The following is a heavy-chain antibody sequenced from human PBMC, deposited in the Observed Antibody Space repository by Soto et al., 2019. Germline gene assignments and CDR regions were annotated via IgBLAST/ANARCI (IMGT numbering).Heavy chain of an antibody. D-gene: IGHD3-10*01. CDR1: GGSFSGYY. J-gene: IGHJ6*02. CDR2: VNHGGTS. Sequence: SETLSLTCAVHGGSFSGYYWDWIRQPPGKGLEWIGEVNHGGTSNYNPSLKSRAIISVDTSKNQFSLKLTSVTAADTAVYYCARHSPPFFYGSGPWDVWGQGTTVTVSS. CDR3: ARHSPPFFYGSGPWDV. V-gene: IGHV4-34*01.